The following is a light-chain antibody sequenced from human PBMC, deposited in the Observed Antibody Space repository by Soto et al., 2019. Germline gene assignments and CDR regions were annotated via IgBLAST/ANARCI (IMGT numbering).Light chain of an antibody. V-gene: IGLV1-44*01. CDR2: ANN. CDR1: NSNVGNNT. J-gene: IGLJ3*02. Sequence: QSVLTQPPSASGTPGQRVTISCSGSNSNVGNNTVNWYQQFPGTSPRLLIEANNQRASGVPDRFSGSKSANSASLAISGLKSEDEADYYCAAWDDGLNGWLFGGGTKLTVL. CDR3: AAWDDGLNGWL.